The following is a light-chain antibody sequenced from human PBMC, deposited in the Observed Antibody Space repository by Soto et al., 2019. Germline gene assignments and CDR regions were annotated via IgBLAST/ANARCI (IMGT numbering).Light chain of an antibody. Sequence: QSALTQPASVSGSPGQSITISCTGTSSDVGGYNYVSWYQQHPGKAPKLMIYEVSNRPSGVSNRFSGSKSGNTASLTISGPQAEDEADYYCSPYTTSSTLYVLGTGTKLTVL. CDR3: SPYTTSSTLYV. V-gene: IGLV2-14*01. J-gene: IGLJ1*01. CDR2: EVS. CDR1: SSDVGGYNY.